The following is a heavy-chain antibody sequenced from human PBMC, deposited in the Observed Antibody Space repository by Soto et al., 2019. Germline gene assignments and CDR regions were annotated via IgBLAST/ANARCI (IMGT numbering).Heavy chain of an antibody. CDR3: ARARDSQGAWMDV. CDR1: GFTFSSYG. CDR2: IWYDGSNK. D-gene: IGHD3-16*01. V-gene: IGHV3-33*01. Sequence: QVQLVESGGGVVQPGRSLRLSCAASGFTFSSYGMHWVRQAPGKGLEWVAVIWYDGSNKYYADSVKGRFTISRDNSKNPLYLQLNSLSAEDTAVYYWARARDSQGAWMDVWGQGTTVTGSS. J-gene: IGHJ6*02.